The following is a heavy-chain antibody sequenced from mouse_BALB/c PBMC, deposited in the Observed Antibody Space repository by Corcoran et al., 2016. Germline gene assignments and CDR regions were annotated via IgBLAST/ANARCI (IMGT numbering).Heavy chain of an antibody. J-gene: IGHJ3*01. D-gene: IGHD1-1*01. CDR2: INTYTGEP. CDR1: GYTFTHYG. CDR3: AITTVVATFAY. V-gene: IGHV9-3-1*01. Sequence: QIQLVQSGPELKKPGATVKISCKASGYTFTHYGMNWVKQAPGQGLKWMGWINTYTGEPTYADDFKGRFAFSLETSASTAYLQINNLKNEDTATYFCAITTVVATFAYWGQGTLVTVSA.